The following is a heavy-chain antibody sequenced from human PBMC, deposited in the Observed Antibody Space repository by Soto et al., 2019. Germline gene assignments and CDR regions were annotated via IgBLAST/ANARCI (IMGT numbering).Heavy chain of an antibody. Sequence: QVQLVQSRAEVKKPGASVKVSCKASGYTFTSYAMHWVRQAPGQRLEWMGWINAGNGNTKYSQKFQGRVTITRDTSASTAHMELSSLRSEDTGVYYCARGPGGPDGPGDYWGQGTLVTVSS. CDR1: GYTFTSYA. CDR2: INAGNGNT. J-gene: IGHJ4*02. CDR3: ARGPGGPDGPGDY. D-gene: IGHD2-15*01. V-gene: IGHV1-3*01.